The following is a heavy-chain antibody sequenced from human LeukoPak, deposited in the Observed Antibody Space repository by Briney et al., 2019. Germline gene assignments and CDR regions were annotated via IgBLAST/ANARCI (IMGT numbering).Heavy chain of an antibody. CDR3: AKGGAGHYYGMDV. V-gene: IGHV3-74*01. CDR1: GFTFRTYW. D-gene: IGHD3-16*01. J-gene: IGHJ6*02. CDR2: IKSDGSGT. Sequence: PGGSLRLSCAASGFTFRTYWMHWVRQAPGKGLVWVSRIKSDGSGTSYADSVKGRFTISRDNSKNTLSLQMNSLRAEDTAVYYCAKGGAGHYYGMDVWGQGTTVTVSS.